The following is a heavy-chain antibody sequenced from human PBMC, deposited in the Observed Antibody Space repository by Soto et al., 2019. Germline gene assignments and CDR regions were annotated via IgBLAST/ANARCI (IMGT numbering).Heavy chain of an antibody. CDR2: ISGYNGNT. CDR3: ASHVIVSGSYYFEY. CDR1: GYTFTSHG. J-gene: IGHJ4*02. V-gene: IGHV1-18*01. D-gene: IGHD3-9*01. Sequence: ASVKVSCKXSGYTFTSHGFSWVRQAPGQGLEWMGWISGYNGNTKYAQNVQGRVTLTTDTSTGTTYMELTSLRSDDTAVYYCASHVIVSGSYYFEYCGQGTLVTVSS.